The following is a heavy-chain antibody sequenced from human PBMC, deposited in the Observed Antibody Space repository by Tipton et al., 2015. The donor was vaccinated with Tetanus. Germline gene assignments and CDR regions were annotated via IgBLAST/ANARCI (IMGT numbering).Heavy chain of an antibody. J-gene: IGHJ4*02. Sequence: SLRLPCEASGFTFSSHGMHWVRQAPGKGLEWVAVISFDGRNQYYADSVKGRCTVSRDTSKNTLSLQVDSLRAEDTAVYYCARDGPNAGSWPYFDYWGQGALVTVSS. V-gene: IGHV3-33*01. D-gene: IGHD6-13*01. CDR3: ARDGPNAGSWPYFDY. CDR2: ISFDGRNQ. CDR1: GFTFSSHG.